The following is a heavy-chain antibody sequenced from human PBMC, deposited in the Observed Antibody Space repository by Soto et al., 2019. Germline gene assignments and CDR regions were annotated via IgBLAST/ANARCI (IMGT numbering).Heavy chain of an antibody. CDR1: GGTFGNSA. D-gene: IGHD3-3*02. J-gene: IGHJ6*02. V-gene: IGHV1-69*12. CDR2: IIPIFPTT. CDR3: ARDKDRQPLGGNYYYGIDV. Sequence: QVQLVQSGAEVKKPGSSVTVSCKASGGTFGNSAISWVRQAPGQGLEWMGGIIPIFPTTDYAQKFQGRVTITADESTSTAYMELTSLGSDDTAVYYCARDKDRQPLGGNYYYGIDVWGQGTTVTVSS.